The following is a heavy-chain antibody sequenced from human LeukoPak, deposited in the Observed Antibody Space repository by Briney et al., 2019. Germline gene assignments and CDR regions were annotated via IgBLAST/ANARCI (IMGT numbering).Heavy chain of an antibody. V-gene: IGHV4-34*01. Sequence: SETLSLTCAVYGGSFSGYYWSWVRQPPGKGLEWIGEINHSGSTNYNPSLKSRVTISVDTSKNQFSLKLSSVTAADTAVYYCARGTNYSFDYWGQGTLVTVSS. J-gene: IGHJ4*02. CDR2: INHSGST. D-gene: IGHD2-8*01. CDR3: ARGTNYSFDY. CDR1: GGSFSGYY.